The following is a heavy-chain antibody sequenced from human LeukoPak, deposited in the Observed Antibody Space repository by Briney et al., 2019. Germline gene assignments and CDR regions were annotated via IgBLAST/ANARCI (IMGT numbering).Heavy chain of an antibody. V-gene: IGHV3-7*01. CDR2: VNQGGTQK. Sequence: GGSLRLSCAASGFTFSTQWMSWVRQAPGKGLEWVAIVNQGGTQKYYVDSVKGRFTISRDNAENSLYLQMNSLRAEDIAVYYCAREHYFYYLDAWGKGTTVTVSS. J-gene: IGHJ6*03. CDR3: AREHYFYYLDA. CDR1: GFTFSTQW.